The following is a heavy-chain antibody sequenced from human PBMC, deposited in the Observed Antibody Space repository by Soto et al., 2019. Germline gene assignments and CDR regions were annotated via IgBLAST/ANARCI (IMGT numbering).Heavy chain of an antibody. CDR1: GFTFNRHA. Sequence: QVQLVASGGGVVHLGRSLTLSCAASGFTFNRHAIHWVRQAPGKGLEWVTVISRDGTNKYFADSVKGRFTISRDNAKNTVFLQMNSLRREDTAVYYCARSRSGAVADSFDYCGQGTPVTVSS. V-gene: IGHV3-30-3*01. CDR2: ISRDGTNK. J-gene: IGHJ4*02. D-gene: IGHD3-10*01. CDR3: ARSRSGAVADSFDY.